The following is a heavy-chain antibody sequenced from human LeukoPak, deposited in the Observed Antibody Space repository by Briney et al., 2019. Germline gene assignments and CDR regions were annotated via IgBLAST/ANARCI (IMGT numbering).Heavy chain of an antibody. J-gene: IGHJ4*02. D-gene: IGHD5-24*01. Sequence: ASVQVSCKASEGTFSSYAMSWVRQAAGQGLEWMGRIIPILSVANYARKFQGRVTITADKSTSTAYMGLSSLRSEDTALYYCASGRDGYNPDYWGQGTLVTVSS. CDR3: ASGRDGYNPDY. CDR1: EGTFSSYA. CDR2: IIPILSVA. V-gene: IGHV1-69*04.